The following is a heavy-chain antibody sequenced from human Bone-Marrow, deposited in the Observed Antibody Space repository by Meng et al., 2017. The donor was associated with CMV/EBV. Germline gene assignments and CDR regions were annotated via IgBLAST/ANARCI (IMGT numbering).Heavy chain of an antibody. D-gene: IGHD2-8*01. CDR3: ARDRMVYAYYFDY. CDR2: ISYDGTNR. J-gene: IGHJ4*02. CDR1: EFTFSTYA. Sequence: GGSLRLSCAASEFTFSTYAMHWVRQAPGKGLEWVALISYDGTNRYFADSVRGRFTISRDNSKNTLYLQMNSLRAEDTAVYYCARDRMVYAYYFDYWGQGTLVTVSS. V-gene: IGHV3-30*04.